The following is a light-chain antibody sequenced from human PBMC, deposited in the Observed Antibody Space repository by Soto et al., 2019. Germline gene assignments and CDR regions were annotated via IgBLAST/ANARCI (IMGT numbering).Light chain of an antibody. J-gene: IGLJ1*01. CDR1: SSDVGSYNL. CDR2: EGS. CDR3: CSYAGSYFYV. V-gene: IGLV2-23*01. Sequence: SALTQPASVSGSPGQSITISCTGTSSDVGSYNLVSWYQQLPGKAPKLMIYEGSERPSGVSNRFSGSKSGNTASLTISGLQAEDEADYYCCSYAGSYFYVFGTGTKVTVL.